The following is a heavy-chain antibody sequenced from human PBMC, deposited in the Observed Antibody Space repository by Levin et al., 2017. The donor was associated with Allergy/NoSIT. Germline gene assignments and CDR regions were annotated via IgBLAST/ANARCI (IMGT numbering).Heavy chain of an antibody. CDR3: ARGFHCSTITCFSFDS. J-gene: IGHJ4*02. CDR1: GYSFSNYW. V-gene: IGHV5-51*01. D-gene: IGHD2-2*01. CDR2: IYPTDSDT. Sequence: GESLKISCQGLGYSFSNYWIAWVRQMPGKGLEWMGIIYPTDSDTRYNPSFQGQVTISADRSTSTAYLQCNSLKASDTAMYYCARGFHCSTITCFSFDSWGQGSLVTVSS.